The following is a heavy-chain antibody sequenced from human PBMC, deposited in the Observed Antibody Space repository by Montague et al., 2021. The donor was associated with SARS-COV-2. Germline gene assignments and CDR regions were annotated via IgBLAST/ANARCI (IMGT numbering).Heavy chain of an antibody. CDR1: GDSISTSTW. D-gene: IGHD6-13*01. J-gene: IGHJ6*02. CDR3: ATLSRRTAAGTRDYFGLDV. CDR2: IFHSGTI. V-gene: IGHV4-4*02. Sequence: SETLSLTCRVSGDSISTSTWWTWVRQTPGKGLEWIGEIFHSGTINYNPSLKSRVSISEDKSNNQFSLRLSSLIAADTAVYYCATLSRRTAAGTRDYFGLDVWGQGTTVVVSS.